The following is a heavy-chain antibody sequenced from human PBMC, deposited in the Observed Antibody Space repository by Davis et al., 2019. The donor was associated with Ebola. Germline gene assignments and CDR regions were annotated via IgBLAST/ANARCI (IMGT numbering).Heavy chain of an antibody. J-gene: IGHJ4*02. CDR3: ARDAADDYGVNFDY. CDR1: GGSITNYY. D-gene: IGHD4-17*01. V-gene: IGHV4-59*01. Sequence: LSCTVSGGSITNYYWDWIRQPPGKGLEWIGHIYFSGATKYNPSLRSRATISVDTSKNQFYLKLNSVTAADTAVYYCARDAADDYGVNFDYWGQGNLVTVSS. CDR2: IYFSGAT.